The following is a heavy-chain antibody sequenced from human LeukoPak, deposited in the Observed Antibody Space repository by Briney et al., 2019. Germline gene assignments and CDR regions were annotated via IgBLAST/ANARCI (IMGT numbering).Heavy chain of an antibody. CDR2: IYPGDSDT. J-gene: IGHJ4*02. V-gene: IGHV5-51*01. Sequence: KRGESLKISCKGSGYSFTSYWIGWVRQMPGKGLEWMGIIYPGDSDTRYSPSFQGQVTISADKSISTAYLQWSSLKASDTAMYYCARHIGSGYSPPGPDFDYWGQGTLVTVSS. CDR3: ARHIGSGYSPPGPDFDY. CDR1: GYSFTSYW. D-gene: IGHD3-22*01.